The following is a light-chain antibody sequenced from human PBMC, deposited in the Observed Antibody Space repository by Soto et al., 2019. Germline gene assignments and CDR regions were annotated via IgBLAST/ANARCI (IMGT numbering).Light chain of an antibody. CDR3: SSYTITSTPYV. CDR1: SSDVGGYNY. CDR2: GVS. V-gene: IGLV2-14*01. J-gene: IGLJ1*01. Sequence: QSALTQPASVSGSPGQSITISCTGTSSDVGGYNYVSWYQQHPGKAPRLMIYGVSNRPSGVSNRFSGSKSGNTASLTIPGLQAEDEADYYCSSYTITSTPYVSGTGTKVTVL.